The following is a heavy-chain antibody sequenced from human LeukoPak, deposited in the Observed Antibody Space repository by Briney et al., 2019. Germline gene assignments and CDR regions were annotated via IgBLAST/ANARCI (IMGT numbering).Heavy chain of an antibody. D-gene: IGHD3-22*01. J-gene: IGHJ4*02. V-gene: IGHV3-30*02. CDR1: GFTFTRYG. CDR3: AGSYDTSGYFDY. CDR2: IWYDGSNK. Sequence: PGGSLRLSCAASGFTFTRYGMHWVRQAPGKGLEWVAFIWYDGSNKYYADSVKGRLTISRDNSKNTLYLQMNSLRAGDTAVYYCAGSYDTSGYFDYWGQGTLVTVSS.